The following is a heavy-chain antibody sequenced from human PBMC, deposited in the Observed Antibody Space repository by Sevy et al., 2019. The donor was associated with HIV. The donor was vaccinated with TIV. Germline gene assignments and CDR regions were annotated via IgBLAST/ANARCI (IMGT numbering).Heavy chain of an antibody. CDR2: IYYSGST. CDR1: GGSVSSGSYY. V-gene: IGHV4-61*01. CDR3: ARDRYSYGMSYYYSMDV. Sequence: SETLSLTCTVSGGSVSSGSYYWSWIRQPPGKGLEWIGYIYYSGSTNYNPSLKSRVTISVDTSKNQFSLKLSSVTAADTAVYYCARDRYSYGMSYYYSMDVWGQGTTVTVSS. D-gene: IGHD5-18*01. J-gene: IGHJ6*02.